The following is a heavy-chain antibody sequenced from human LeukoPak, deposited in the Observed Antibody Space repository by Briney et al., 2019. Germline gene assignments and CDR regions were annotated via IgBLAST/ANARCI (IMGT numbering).Heavy chain of an antibody. V-gene: IGHV4-4*07. CDR2: IYTSGST. D-gene: IGHD3-3*01. Sequence: SETLSLTCTVSGGSISSYYWSWIRQPAGKGLEWIGRIYTSGSTNYNPSLKSRVTISVDTSKNQFSLKLSSVTAADTAVYYCARGSYYDFWSGPPVWFDPWGQGTLVTVSS. CDR1: GGSISSYY. CDR3: ARGSYYDFWSGPPVWFDP. J-gene: IGHJ5*02.